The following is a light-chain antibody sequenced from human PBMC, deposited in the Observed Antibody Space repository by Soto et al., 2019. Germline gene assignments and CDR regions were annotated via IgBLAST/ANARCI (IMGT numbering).Light chain of an antibody. Sequence: DIVMTQSPLSLPVTPGEPASISCRSSQSLLHSNGYNYLDWYLKKPGQSPQLLIYLGSNRDNGGPGRFSRSVSYCDIALKVIGVEADDVGVYYYIQSLRIDWTGRQGTKVEFK. CDR1: QSLLHSNGYNY. CDR2: LGS. CDR3: IQSLRIDWT. V-gene: IGKV2-28*01. J-gene: IGKJ1*01.